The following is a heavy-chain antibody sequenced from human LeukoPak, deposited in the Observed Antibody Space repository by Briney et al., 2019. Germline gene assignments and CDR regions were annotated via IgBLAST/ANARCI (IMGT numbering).Heavy chain of an antibody. J-gene: IGHJ6*03. Sequence: GASVKVSCKASGGTFSSYAISWVRQAPGQGLEWMGGIIPIFGTANYAQKFQGRVTITTDESTSTAYMELSSLRSEDTAVYYCARAHTPSRTTYYYYYMDVWGKGTTVTVSS. CDR1: GGTFSSYA. V-gene: IGHV1-69*05. CDR3: ARAHTPSRTTYYYYYMDV. D-gene: IGHD2/OR15-2a*01. CDR2: IIPIFGTA.